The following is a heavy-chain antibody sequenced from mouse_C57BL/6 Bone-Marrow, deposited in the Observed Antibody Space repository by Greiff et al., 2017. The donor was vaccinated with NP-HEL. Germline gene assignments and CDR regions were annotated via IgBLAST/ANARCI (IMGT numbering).Heavy chain of an antibody. V-gene: IGHV1-64*01. D-gene: IGHD2-5*01. CDR1: GYTFTSYW. J-gene: IGHJ3*01. CDR3: ARTYSNYFAY. CDR2: IHPNSGST. Sequence: QVQLQQPGAELVKPGASVKLSCKASGYTFTSYWMHWVKQRPGQGLEWIGVIHPNSGSTNYNEKFKSKATLTVDKSSSTAYMQRSSLTSEDSAVYYCARTYSNYFAYWGQGTLVTVSA.